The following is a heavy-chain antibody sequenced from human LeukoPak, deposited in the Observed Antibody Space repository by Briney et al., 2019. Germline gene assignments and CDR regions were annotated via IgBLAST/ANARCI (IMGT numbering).Heavy chain of an antibody. V-gene: IGHV5-51*01. CDR1: GYSFTSYW. CDR2: IYPGDSDT. D-gene: IGHD3-3*01. J-gene: IGHJ4*02. Sequence: GESLKISCKGSGYSFTSYWIGWVRQMPGKGLEWMGIIYPGDSDTRYSPSFQGQVTISADKSISTAYLQWSSLKASDTAMYYCARSVPSGYYTGLFDYWGQGTLVTVSS. CDR3: ARSVPSGYYTGLFDY.